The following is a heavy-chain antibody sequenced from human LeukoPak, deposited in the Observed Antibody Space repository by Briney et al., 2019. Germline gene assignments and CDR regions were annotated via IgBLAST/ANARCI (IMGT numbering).Heavy chain of an antibody. J-gene: IGHJ3*02. CDR2: FDPEDGET. Sequence: ASVKVSCKVSGYTLTELSMHWVRQAPGKGLEWMGGFDPEDGETIYAQKFQGRVTMTEDTSTDTAYMELSSLRSEDTAVYYCAREDYDFWSGSGAFDIWGQGTMVTVSS. CDR3: AREDYDFWSGSGAFDI. D-gene: IGHD3-3*01. V-gene: IGHV1-24*01. CDR1: GYTLTELS.